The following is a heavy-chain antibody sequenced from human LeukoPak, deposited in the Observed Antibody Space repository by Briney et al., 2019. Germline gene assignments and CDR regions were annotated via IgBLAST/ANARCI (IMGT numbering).Heavy chain of an antibody. Sequence: GGSLRLSCAASGFTVSTNYMNWVRQAPGKGLEWVSILYSGSSTYYADSVEGRFIVSRDSSKNTLSLQMNDLRAEDTAVYYFARVGDHFHWYLDLWGRGTLVTVSS. V-gene: IGHV3-53*01. D-gene: IGHD3-3*02. CDR1: GFTVSTNY. CDR3: ARVGDHFHWYLDL. J-gene: IGHJ2*01. CDR2: LYSGSST.